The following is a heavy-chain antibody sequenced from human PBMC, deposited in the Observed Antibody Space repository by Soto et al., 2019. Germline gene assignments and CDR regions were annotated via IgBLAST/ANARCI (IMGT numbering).Heavy chain of an antibody. J-gene: IGHJ6*02. D-gene: IGHD3-22*01. V-gene: IGHV1-69*12. CDR1: GGSLSNFG. CDR3: ARGDATKIVVTTYYAMVV. Sequence: QVQLVQSGAEVKKPGSSVKVSCTASGGSLSNFGISWVRQAPGQGLEWMGAIIPVFGTPNYSQKFQDRVTINADESKTTVYMEVRSMTSEATAVYYCARGDATKIVVTTYYAMVVWGQGTTVTVSS. CDR2: IIPVFGTP.